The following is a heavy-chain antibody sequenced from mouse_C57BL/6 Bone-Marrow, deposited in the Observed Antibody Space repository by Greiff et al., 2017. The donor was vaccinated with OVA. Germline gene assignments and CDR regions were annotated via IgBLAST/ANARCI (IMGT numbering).Heavy chain of an antibody. V-gene: IGHV1-76*01. Sequence: QVQLQQSGPEVVRPGASVKLSCKASGYTFTDHYINWVKQRPGQGLEWIASIYPGSGNTYYNEKFKGKATLTAEKSSNTAYIQLSSLTSEDSAEYFCARYDGYFLGYWGQGTTLTVYS. J-gene: IGHJ2*01. CDR1: GYTFTDHY. CDR2: IYPGSGNT. CDR3: ARYDGYFLGY. D-gene: IGHD2-3*01.